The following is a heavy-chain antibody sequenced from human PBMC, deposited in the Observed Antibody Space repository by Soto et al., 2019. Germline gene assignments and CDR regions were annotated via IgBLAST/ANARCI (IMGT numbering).Heavy chain of an antibody. CDR3: AKSPTTGPGYCTKGVCPDDAFDI. CDR2: ISYDGSNK. Sequence: ESGGGVVQPGRSLRLSCAASGFTFSSYGMHWVRQAPGKGLEWGAVISYDGSNKYYADSVKGRFTISRDDSKNTLYLQMNSLRAEDTAVYYCAKSPTTGPGYCTKGVCPDDAFDIWGQGTMVTVSS. CDR1: GFTFSSYG. V-gene: IGHV3-30*18. J-gene: IGHJ3*02. D-gene: IGHD2-8*01.